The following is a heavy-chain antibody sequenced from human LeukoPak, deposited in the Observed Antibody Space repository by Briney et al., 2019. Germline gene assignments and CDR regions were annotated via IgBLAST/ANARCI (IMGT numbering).Heavy chain of an antibody. V-gene: IGHV3-23*01. CDR3: AKVATYYYDSSDRDY. Sequence: GGSLRLSCAASGFTFSSYSMNWARQAPGKGLEWVSAISGSGGSTYYADSVKGRFTISRDNSKNTLYLQMNSLRAEDTAVYYCAKVATYYYDSSDRDYWGQGTLVTVSS. CDR1: GFTFSSYS. CDR2: ISGSGGST. D-gene: IGHD3-22*01. J-gene: IGHJ4*02.